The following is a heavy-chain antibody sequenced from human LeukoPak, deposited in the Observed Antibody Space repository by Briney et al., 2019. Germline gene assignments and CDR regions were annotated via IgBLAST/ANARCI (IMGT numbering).Heavy chain of an antibody. D-gene: IGHD1-14*01. V-gene: IGHV1-2*02. CDR1: GYTFTGYY. Sequence: ASVKVSCRASGYTFTGYYMHWVRQAPGQGLEWMGWINPNSGGTNYAQKFQGRVTMTRDTSISTAYMELSRLRSDDTAVYYCARVLPGAPGAFDIWGQGTMVTVSS. J-gene: IGHJ3*02. CDR3: ARVLPGAPGAFDI. CDR2: INPNSGGT.